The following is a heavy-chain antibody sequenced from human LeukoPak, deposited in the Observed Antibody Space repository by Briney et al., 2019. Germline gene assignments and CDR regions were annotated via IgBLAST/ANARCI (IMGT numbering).Heavy chain of an antibody. D-gene: IGHD4-11*01. CDR1: GFTFSNAW. J-gene: IGHJ4*02. Sequence: PGGSLRHSCAASGFTFSNAWMSWVRQAPGKGLEWVGRIKRKTDGATTDYGAPVKGRFTISRDDSKNTLYLQMNSLKTEDTAVYYCTTVSYSNYGFDYWGQGTLVTVSS. CDR3: TTVSYSNYGFDY. V-gene: IGHV3-15*01. CDR2: IKRKTDGATT.